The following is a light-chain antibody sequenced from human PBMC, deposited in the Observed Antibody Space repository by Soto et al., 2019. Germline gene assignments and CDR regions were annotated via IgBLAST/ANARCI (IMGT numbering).Light chain of an antibody. CDR2: GAS. V-gene: IGKV3-20*01. J-gene: IGKJ2*01. Sequence: EIVLTQSPGTLSLSPGERATLSCRASQSVSSSYLTWYQQKPGQAPRLLIYGASSRATGIPDRFSGSGSGTDFTLTISRLEPEDFAVYYCQQYGGSHPVYTFGQGTKLEIK. CDR3: QQYGGSHPVYT. CDR1: QSVSSSY.